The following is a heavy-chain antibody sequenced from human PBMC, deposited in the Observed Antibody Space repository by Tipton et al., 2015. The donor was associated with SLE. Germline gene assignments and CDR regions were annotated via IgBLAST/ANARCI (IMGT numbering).Heavy chain of an antibody. D-gene: IGHD2-8*02. CDR1: GFTFSSYE. CDR2: ISSSGGTI. Sequence: SLRLSCAASGFTFSSYEMNWVRQTLGKGLEWVSYISSSGGTIYYADPVKGRFTISRDNGKNSLYLQMNSLRAEDTDVYYCARSRGGLVESHFMDVWGKGTTVTVSS. V-gene: IGHV3-48*03. CDR3: ARSRGGLVESHFMDV. J-gene: IGHJ6*03.